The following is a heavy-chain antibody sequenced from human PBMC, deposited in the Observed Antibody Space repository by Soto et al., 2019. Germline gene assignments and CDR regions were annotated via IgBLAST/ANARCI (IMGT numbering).Heavy chain of an antibody. V-gene: IGHV4-30-4*01. CDR1: GVVTFSGNYY. D-gene: IGHD5-12*01. J-gene: IGHJ4*02. Sequence: PSETLSLTCSVSGVVTFSGNYYSSWNRQRPGNGLDCLGYIFNSGSAYYNPSLRSRVTISIDTSNDVFSLTLSSVTAADTAVYFCARGYSGYDCNFGYWGQGISGTVSS. CDR2: IFNSGSA. CDR3: ARGYSGYDCNFGY.